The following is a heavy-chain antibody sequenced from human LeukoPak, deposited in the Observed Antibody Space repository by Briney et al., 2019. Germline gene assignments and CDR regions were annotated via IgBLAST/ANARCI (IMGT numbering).Heavy chain of an antibody. J-gene: IGHJ4*02. CDR3: VKDQSYCSGGSCYYYFDH. CDR1: GFTLRSYA. V-gene: IGHV3-64D*09. D-gene: IGHD2-15*01. Sequence: GGSLRLSCSASGFTLRSYAMQWVRQAPGKGLEYVSAISSNGGSTYYADSVKGRFTISRDNSKNTLYLQMSSLRGEDTAVYYCVKDQSYCSGGSCYYYFDHWGQGTLVTVSS. CDR2: ISSNGGST.